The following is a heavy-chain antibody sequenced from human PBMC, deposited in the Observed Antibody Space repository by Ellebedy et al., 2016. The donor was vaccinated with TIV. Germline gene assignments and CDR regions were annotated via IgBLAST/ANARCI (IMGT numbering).Heavy chain of an antibody. CDR3: AARGQYTSVWFDP. D-gene: IGHD2-2*02. J-gene: IGHJ5*02. Sequence: MPSETLSLTCTVSGGSIRGYYWSWLRQPPGKGLEWIGFIYYSGSTNYNPSLKSRVTISVDTSKNQYSLQLTSVTAADTAVDYCAARGQYTSVWFDPWGQGTLVTVSS. V-gene: IGHV4-59*01. CDR2: IYYSGST. CDR1: GGSIRGYY.